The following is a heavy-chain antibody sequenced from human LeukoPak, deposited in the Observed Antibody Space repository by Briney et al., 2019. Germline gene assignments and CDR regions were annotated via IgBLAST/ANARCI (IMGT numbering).Heavy chain of an antibody. J-gene: IGHJ4*02. CDR1: GFTFSSYW. V-gene: IGHV3-74*01. Sequence: SGGSLRLSCAASGFTFSSYWMHWVRQAPGKGLVWVSRINSDGSSTSYADSVKGRFTISRDNSKNTLYLQMNSLRAEDTAVYYCAKGGTSSSWYISYWGQGTLVTVSS. D-gene: IGHD6-13*01. CDR3: AKGGTSSSWYISY. CDR2: INSDGSST.